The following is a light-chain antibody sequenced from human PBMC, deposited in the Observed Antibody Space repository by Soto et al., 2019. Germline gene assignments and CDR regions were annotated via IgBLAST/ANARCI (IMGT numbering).Light chain of an antibody. J-gene: IGKJ5*01. CDR1: HSITSTY. CDR2: GAS. CDR3: QQRSNWPIT. V-gene: IGKV3D-20*02. Sequence: EVVLTQSPGTLSLSPGERATLSCRASHSITSTYLAWYQQKPGQAPRLLIFGASNRASGIPARFGGSGSGTDFTLTINNLQPEDFAVYYCQQRSNWPITFGQGTRLEIK.